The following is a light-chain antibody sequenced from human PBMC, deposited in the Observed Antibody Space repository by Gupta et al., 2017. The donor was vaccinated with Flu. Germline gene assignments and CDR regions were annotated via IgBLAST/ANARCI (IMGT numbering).Light chain of an antibody. CDR1: QSVSSH. CDR3: QQYDNWHPFT. CDR2: GAS. V-gene: IGKV3-15*01. Sequence: EVVMTQSPATLSVSPGERATLSCRASQSVSSHLAWYQQRPGQAPRLLMSGASTRAPGTPLRFSGSGSGTEFTLTSGGLQSEDFAIYYCQQYDNWHPFTFGPGTRVDI. J-gene: IGKJ3*01.